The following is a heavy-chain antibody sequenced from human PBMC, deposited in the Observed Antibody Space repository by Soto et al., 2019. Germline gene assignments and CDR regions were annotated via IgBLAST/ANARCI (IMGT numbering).Heavy chain of an antibody. CDR3: TRHAVVRQWLVRDYYMDV. D-gene: IGHD6-19*01. J-gene: IGHJ6*03. CDR2: IRSKANSYAT. V-gene: IGHV3-73*01. CDR1: GFTFSGSA. Sequence: EVQLVESGGGLVQPGGSLKLSCAASGFTFSGSAMHWVRQASGKGLEWVGRIRSKANSYATAYAASVKGRFTISRDDSKNTAYLQMNSLKTEDTAVYYCTRHAVVRQWLVRDYYMDVWGKGTTVTVSS.